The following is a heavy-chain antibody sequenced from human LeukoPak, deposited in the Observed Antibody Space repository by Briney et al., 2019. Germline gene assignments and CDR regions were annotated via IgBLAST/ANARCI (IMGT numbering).Heavy chain of an antibody. J-gene: IGHJ4*02. D-gene: IGHD6-13*01. V-gene: IGHV2-5*02. CDR2: IYWDDEK. CDR1: GFSLRTRGVG. Sequence: SGPTLVKPPQTLTLTCTFSGFSLRTRGVGVGWIRQPPGKALEWLSLIYWDDEKRHSPSLKSRLTITKDTSKNQVLLTMTNMDPVDTATYYCAHSHGYGSSWSGFDSWGQGTLVTVSS. CDR3: AHSHGYGSSWSGFDS.